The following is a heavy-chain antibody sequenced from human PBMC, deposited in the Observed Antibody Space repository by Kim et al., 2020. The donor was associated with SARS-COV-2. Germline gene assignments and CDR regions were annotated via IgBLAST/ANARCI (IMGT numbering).Heavy chain of an antibody. Sequence: GGSLRLSCAASGFTFSDYYMSWIRQAPGKGLEWVSYISSSSSYTNYADSVKGRFTISRDNAKNSLYLQMNSLRAEDTAVYYCARGPVRVTTSGGAFDYWGQGTLVTVSS. V-gene: IGHV3-11*06. D-gene: IGHD4-17*01. CDR2: ISSSSSYT. CDR3: ARGPVRVTTSGGAFDY. J-gene: IGHJ4*02. CDR1: GFTFSDYY.